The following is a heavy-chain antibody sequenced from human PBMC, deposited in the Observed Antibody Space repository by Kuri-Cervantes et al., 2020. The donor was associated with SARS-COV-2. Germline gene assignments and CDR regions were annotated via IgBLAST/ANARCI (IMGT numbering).Heavy chain of an antibody. CDR3: TTLPLGY. CDR1: GFTFSNAW. CDR2: IKSKTDGGTT. Sequence: GGSLRLSCAASGFTFSNAWTSWVRQAPGKGLEWVCRIKSKTDGGTTDYAAPVKGRFTISRDDSKNTLYLQMNSLKTEDTAVYYCTTLPLGYWGQGTLVTVSS. V-gene: IGHV3-15*01. J-gene: IGHJ4*02.